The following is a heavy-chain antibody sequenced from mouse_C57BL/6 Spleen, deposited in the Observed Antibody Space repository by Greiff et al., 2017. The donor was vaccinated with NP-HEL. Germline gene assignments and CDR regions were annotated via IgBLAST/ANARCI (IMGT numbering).Heavy chain of an antibody. Sequence: EVKLMESGGGLVKPGGSLKLSCAASGFTFSSYAMSWVRQTPEKRLEWVATISDGGSYTYYPDNVKGRFTISRDNAKNNLYLQMSHLKSEDTAMYYCARDNYGSSYPGWFAYWGQGTLVTVSA. D-gene: IGHD1-1*01. CDR2: ISDGGSYT. CDR1: GFTFSSYA. V-gene: IGHV5-4*01. CDR3: ARDNYGSSYPGWFAY. J-gene: IGHJ3*01.